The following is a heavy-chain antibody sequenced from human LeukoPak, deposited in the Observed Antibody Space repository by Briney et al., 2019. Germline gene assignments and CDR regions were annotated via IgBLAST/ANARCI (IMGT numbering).Heavy chain of an antibody. CDR2: ISGYNGYT. Sequence: GASVRVSCKASGYTFTSYGISWVRQAPGQGLEWMGWISGYNGYTNYAQTFQFRVTMTTDTSTSTAYMELRSLTSDDTAVYYCARDKAVTTELTQYFHHWGQGTLVTVSS. CDR1: GYTFTSYG. V-gene: IGHV1-18*01. J-gene: IGHJ1*01. CDR3: ARDKAVTTELTQYFHH. D-gene: IGHD4-11*01.